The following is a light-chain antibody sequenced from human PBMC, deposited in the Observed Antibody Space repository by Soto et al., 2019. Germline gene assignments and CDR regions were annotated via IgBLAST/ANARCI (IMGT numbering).Light chain of an antibody. Sequence: QSVLTQPPSASGSPGQAVTISCTGTSRDIGGYDFVSWYQVRPGEAPQLIIYNVNGRPSGVPRRFSGSKSGNTASLTVSGLQAVDEADYYCSLYSDTNICVFGTGTKVTVL. CDR2: NVN. V-gene: IGLV2-8*01. J-gene: IGLJ1*01. CDR1: SRDIGGYDF. CDR3: SLYSDTNICV.